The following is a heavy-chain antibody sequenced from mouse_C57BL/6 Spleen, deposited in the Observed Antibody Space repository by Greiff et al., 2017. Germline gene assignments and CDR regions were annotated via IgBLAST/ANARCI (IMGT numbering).Heavy chain of an antibody. CDR3: ARDGLFDY. V-gene: IGHV3-6*01. J-gene: IGHJ2*01. CDR1: GYSITSGYY. CDR2: ISYDGSN. Sequence: EVQLQESGPGLVKPSQSLSLTCSVTGYSITSGYYWNWIRQFPGNKLEWMGYISYDGSNNYNPSLKNRISITRDKSKSQFFLKLNSVTTEDTATYYCARDGLFDYWGQGTTLTVSS.